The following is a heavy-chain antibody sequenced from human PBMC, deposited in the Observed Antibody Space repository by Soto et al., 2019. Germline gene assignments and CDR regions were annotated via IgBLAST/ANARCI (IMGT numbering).Heavy chain of an antibody. CDR3: VTQVRATRSCSCAG. J-gene: IGHJ3*01. CDR1: SATVINDY. D-gene: IGHD1-26*01. CDR2: VYDSGST. V-gene: IGHV4-59*02. Sequence: QVQLQESGPGVVKPSETLSLTCTVTSATVINDYWNWIRQPPGQGMEWIGFVYDSGSTSYNSSLKSRLTFTVTTTKWHFAPKLSSVLAADTDVYYRVTQVRATRSCSCAGWGQVTMVSVSS.